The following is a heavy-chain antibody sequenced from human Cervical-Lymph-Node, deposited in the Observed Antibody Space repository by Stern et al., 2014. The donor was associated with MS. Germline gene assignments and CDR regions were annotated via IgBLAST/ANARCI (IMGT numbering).Heavy chain of an antibody. D-gene: IGHD3-10*01. CDR2: IWYDGSNK. V-gene: IGHV3-33*01. CDR3: ARERGLMVRGRMDV. J-gene: IGHJ6*02. Sequence: VQLVQSGGGVVQPGRSLRLSCAASGFTFSSYGMHWVRQAPGKGLAWGAVIWYDGSNKYYADSVKGRFTISRDNSKNTLYLQMNSLRAEDTAVYYCARERGLMVRGRMDVWGQGTTVTVSS. CDR1: GFTFSSYG.